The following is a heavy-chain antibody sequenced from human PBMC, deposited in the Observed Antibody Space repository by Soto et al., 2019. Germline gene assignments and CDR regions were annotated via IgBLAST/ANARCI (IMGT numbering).Heavy chain of an antibody. D-gene: IGHD3-3*02. CDR2: IWSDGSNK. Sequence: GSLRLSCSASGFTFDNYYMHWVRQAPGKGLEWVAVIWSDGSNKYYSDSVKERFTVSRDNSKNTLYLEMNSLRGDDTAMYYCVRYGEAPHFGGWFDSWGQGALVTVSS. V-gene: IGHV3-33*01. J-gene: IGHJ5*01. CDR1: GFTFDNYY. CDR3: VRYGEAPHFGGWFDS.